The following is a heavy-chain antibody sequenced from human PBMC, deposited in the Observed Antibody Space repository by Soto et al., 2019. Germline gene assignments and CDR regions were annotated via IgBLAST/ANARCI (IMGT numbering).Heavy chain of an antibody. D-gene: IGHD3-10*01. CDR2: MNPNSGNT. J-gene: IGHJ6*02. V-gene: IGHV1-8*01. Sequence: ASVKVSCKASGYTFTSYDINWVRQATGQGLEWMGWMNPNSGNTGYAQKFQGRVTMTRNTSISTAYMELSSLRSGDTAVYYCAREGVGSSSYYYYYYYYGMDVWGQGTTVTVSS. CDR1: GYTFTSYD. CDR3: AREGVGSSSYYYYYYYYGMDV.